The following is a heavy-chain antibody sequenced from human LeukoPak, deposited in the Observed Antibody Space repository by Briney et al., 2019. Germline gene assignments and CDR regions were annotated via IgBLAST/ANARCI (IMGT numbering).Heavy chain of an antibody. CDR3: ARDGVAAGIYFDH. CDR2: INGDGASS. J-gene: IGHJ4*02. Sequence: GGSLRLSCAASGFTFDDYAMHWVRQALGKGLEWVSVINGDGASSFYADSAKGRFTVSRDNSKNSLHLQMNSRRAEDTAVYFCARDGVAAGIYFDHWGQGTLGTVSS. V-gene: IGHV3-43*02. CDR1: GFTFDDYA. D-gene: IGHD6-13*01.